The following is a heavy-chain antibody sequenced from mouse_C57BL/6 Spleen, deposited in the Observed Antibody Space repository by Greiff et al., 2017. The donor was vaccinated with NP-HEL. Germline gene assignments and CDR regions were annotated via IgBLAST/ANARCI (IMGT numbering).Heavy chain of an antibody. CDR3: AREGIYYDYGDWYFDV. D-gene: IGHD2-4*01. V-gene: IGHV5-4*01. CDR2: ISAGGSYT. Sequence: EVKLVESGGGLVKPGGSLKLSCAASGFTFSSYAMSWVRQTPEKRLEWVATISAGGSYTYYPDNVKGRFTLSIDNAKTNLYLQMSHLKSDDTAMYYCAREGIYYDYGDWYFDVWGTGTTVTVSS. CDR1: GFTFSSYA. J-gene: IGHJ1*03.